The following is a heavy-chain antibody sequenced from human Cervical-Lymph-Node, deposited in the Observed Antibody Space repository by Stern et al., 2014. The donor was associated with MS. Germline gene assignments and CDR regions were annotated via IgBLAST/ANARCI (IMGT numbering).Heavy chain of an antibody. Sequence: QVQLVQSGAEVKKPGSSVKVSCKTSGDTFRNYAISWVRQAPGQGLEWMGGIIPIFGTTNYAQEFQGRVTLTADPSTTTAYMELSSLRYGDTAVYFCARPWGIVATTGTHYYYYGMDVWGQGTTVTVAS. D-gene: IGHD5-12*01. V-gene: IGHV1-69*01. CDR1: GDTFRNYA. CDR3: ARPWGIVATTGTHYYYYGMDV. J-gene: IGHJ6*02. CDR2: IIPIFGTT.